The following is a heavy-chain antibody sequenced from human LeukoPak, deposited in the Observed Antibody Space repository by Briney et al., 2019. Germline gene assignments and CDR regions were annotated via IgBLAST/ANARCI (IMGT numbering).Heavy chain of an antibody. Sequence: SETLSLTCTVSGGSISSYCWSWVRQSPGKGLEWIGYILTSGRTDYNPSLKSRVTMSVDMSKNQLSMELRFLTAADTAVYYCATSHDVKTAPYDLWGQGTLVTVSS. V-gene: IGHV4-4*09. CDR1: GGSISSYC. D-gene: IGHD2-21*01. J-gene: IGHJ5*02. CDR3: ATSHDVKTAPYDL. CDR2: ILTSGRT.